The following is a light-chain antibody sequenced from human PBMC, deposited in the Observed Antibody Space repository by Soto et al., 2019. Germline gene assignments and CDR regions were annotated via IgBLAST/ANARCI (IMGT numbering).Light chain of an antibody. V-gene: IGKV1-5*01. CDR2: DAS. CDR3: QQYDKYST. Sequence: IQVTQSPSSLSASVVDTVTITCRASQSISVSLAWYQQKPGKAPNLLIYDASTLQGGVPSRFSGSGSGTEFTLTVTSLQPEDFATYFCQQYDKYSTFGHGTKVDIK. J-gene: IGKJ1*01. CDR1: QSISVS.